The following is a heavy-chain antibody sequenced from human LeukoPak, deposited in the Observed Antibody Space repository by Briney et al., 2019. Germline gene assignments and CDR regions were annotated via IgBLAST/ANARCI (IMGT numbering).Heavy chain of an antibody. V-gene: IGHV3-21*01. Sequence: GALRLSCAASGFTFSSYSMNWVRQAPGKGLEWVSSISSSSSYIYYADSVEGRFTISRDNAKNSLYLQMNSLRAEDTAVYYCARVRKEPGYSGSWYDGGFDYWGQGTLVTVSS. J-gene: IGHJ4*02. D-gene: IGHD6-13*01. CDR3: ARVRKEPGYSGSWYDGGFDY. CDR2: ISSSSSYI. CDR1: GFTFSSYS.